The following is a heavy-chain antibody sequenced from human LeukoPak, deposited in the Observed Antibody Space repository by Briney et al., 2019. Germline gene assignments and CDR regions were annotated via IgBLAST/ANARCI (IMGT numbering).Heavy chain of an antibody. D-gene: IGHD6-13*01. CDR2: TIPIFGTA. J-gene: IGHJ5*02. V-gene: IGHV1-69*13. CDR1: GGTFSSYA. Sequence: SVKVSCKASGGTFSSYAISWVRQAPGQGLEWMGGTIPIFGTANYAQKFQGRVTITADESTSTAYMELSSLRSEDTAVYYCARDRRAVFGIAAAGTGNWFDPWGQGTLVTVSS. CDR3: ARDRRAVFGIAAAGTGNWFDP.